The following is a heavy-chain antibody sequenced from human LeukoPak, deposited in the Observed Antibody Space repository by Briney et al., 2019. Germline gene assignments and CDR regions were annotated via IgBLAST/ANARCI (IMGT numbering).Heavy chain of an antibody. CDR2: IYYSGST. V-gene: IGHV4-59*01. D-gene: IGHD3-3*01. J-gene: IGHJ6*03. CDR1: GGSISSYY. Sequence: SETLSLTCTVSGGSISSYYWSWIRQPPGKGLEWIGYIYYSGSTNYNPSLKSRVTISVDTSKNQFSLKLSSVTAADTAVYYCARGTDFWSGYYYYMDVWGKGTTVTVSS. CDR3: ARGTDFWSGYYYYMDV.